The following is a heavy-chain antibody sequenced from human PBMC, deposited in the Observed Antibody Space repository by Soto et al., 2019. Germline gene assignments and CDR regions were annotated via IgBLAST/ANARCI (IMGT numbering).Heavy chain of an antibody. J-gene: IGHJ6*02. CDR1: GGSISSYY. V-gene: IGHV4-59*01. Sequence: PSETLSLTCTVSGGSISSYYWSWIRQPPGKGLEWIWYIYYSGSTNYNPSLKSRVTISVDTSKNQFSLKLSSVTAADTAVYYCARAYYDFWSGYYYYYGMDVWGQGTTVTSP. CDR2: IYYSGST. D-gene: IGHD3-3*01. CDR3: ARAYYDFWSGYYYYYGMDV.